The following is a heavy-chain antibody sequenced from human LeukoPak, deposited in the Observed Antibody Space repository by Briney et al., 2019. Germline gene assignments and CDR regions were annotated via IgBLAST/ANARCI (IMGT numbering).Heavy chain of an antibody. V-gene: IGHV4-59*08. CDR1: GGSISSYY. CDR3: ARHLAYYDILTGYYGVFDY. Sequence: SETLSLTCTVSGGSISSYYWSWIRQPPGKGLEWIGYIYYSGSTNYNPSLKSRVTISVDTSKNQFSLKLSSVTAADTAVYYCARHLAYYDILTGYYGVFDYWGQGTLATVSS. J-gene: IGHJ4*02. CDR2: IYYSGST. D-gene: IGHD3-9*01.